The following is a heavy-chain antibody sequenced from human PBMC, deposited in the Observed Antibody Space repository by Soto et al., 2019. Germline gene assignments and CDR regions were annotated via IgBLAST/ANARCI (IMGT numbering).Heavy chain of an antibody. CDR2: TSYTGNT. V-gene: IGHV4-59*02. Sequence: PSQTLSPTYIVSGGSVTSHYKSLIRQFPGQELQWIAYTSYTGNTNYNASLQSRVTISLDTSKNQLSLKLTSMTAADTVFYDLVRDMQGGFTHYVAPWGQGTLVT. J-gene: IGHJ5*02. CDR3: VRDMQGGFTHYVAP. D-gene: IGHD4-17*01. CDR1: GGSVTSHY.